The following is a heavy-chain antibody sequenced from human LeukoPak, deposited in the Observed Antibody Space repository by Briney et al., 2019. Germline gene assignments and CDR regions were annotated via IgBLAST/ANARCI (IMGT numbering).Heavy chain of an antibody. CDR2: IKQDGSEK. CDR1: GFTFSSYW. CDR3: AREKISFGWSGYVHDYFDY. V-gene: IGHV3-7*01. D-gene: IGHD3-3*01. Sequence: GGSLRLSCAASGFTFSSYWMSWVRQAPGKGLEWVANIKQDGSEKYYVDSVKGRFTISRDNAKNSLYLQMNSLRAEDTALYYCAREKISFGWSGYVHDYFDYWGQGTLVTVSS. J-gene: IGHJ4*02.